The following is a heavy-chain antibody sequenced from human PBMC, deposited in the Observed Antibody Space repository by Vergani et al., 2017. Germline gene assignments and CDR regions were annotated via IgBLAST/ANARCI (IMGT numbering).Heavy chain of an antibody. V-gene: IGHV5-10-1*01. CDR1: GYSFTSYW. CDR2: IDPSDSYT. J-gene: IGHJ6*02. Sequence: EVQLVQSGAEVKKPGESLRISCKGSGYSFTSYWISWVRQMPGKGLEWMGRIDPSDSYTNYSPSFQGHVTISADKSISTAYLQWSSLKASDTAMYYCATDRPALLRYFDWSTPSMDVWGQGTTVTVSS. CDR3: ATDRPALLRYFDWSTPSMDV. D-gene: IGHD3-9*01.